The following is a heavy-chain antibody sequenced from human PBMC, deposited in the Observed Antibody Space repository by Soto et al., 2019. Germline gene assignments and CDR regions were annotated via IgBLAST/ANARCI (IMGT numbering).Heavy chain of an antibody. D-gene: IGHD3-10*01. Sequence: PSETLSLTCAVSGGSISSGGYSWSWIRQPPGKGLEWIGYIYYSGSTNYNPSLKSRVTISVDTSKNQFSLKLSSVTAADTAVYYCARQGLWFGELYPYYFDYWGQGTLVTVSS. V-gene: IGHV4-61*08. CDR1: GGSISSGGYS. CDR2: IYYSGST. J-gene: IGHJ4*02. CDR3: ARQGLWFGELYPYYFDY.